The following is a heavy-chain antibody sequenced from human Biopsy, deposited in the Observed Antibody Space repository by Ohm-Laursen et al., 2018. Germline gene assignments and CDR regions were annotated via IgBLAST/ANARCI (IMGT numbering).Heavy chain of an antibody. V-gene: IGHV3-11*01. CDR2: VSGSGTTI. CDR3: ARDGVVSYHDY. Sequence: SLRLSCAASGFTFSDYYMSWIRQAPGKGLEWLSYVSGSGTTIFYADSVKGRFTVSRDNAKNSLYLQMNSLTVEDTAVYYCARDGVVSYHDYWGQGTLVTVSS. D-gene: IGHD2-21*01. CDR1: GFTFSDYY. J-gene: IGHJ4*02.